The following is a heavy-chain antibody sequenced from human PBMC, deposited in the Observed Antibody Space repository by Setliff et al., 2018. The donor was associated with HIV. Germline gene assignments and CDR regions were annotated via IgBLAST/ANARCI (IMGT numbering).Heavy chain of an antibody. CDR3: ATLDYYGSATYNLALHY. CDR2: VDPKNGDT. Sequence: ASVKVSCKASGYTFTDYFMHWVQQAPAKGLEWMGRVDPKNGDTIYAEKLRGRVTITADTSTDTAYMELGSLRSEDTAIYYCATLDYYGSATYNLALHYWGQGTLVTVSS. D-gene: IGHD3-10*01. CDR1: GYTFTDYF. V-gene: IGHV1-69-2*01. J-gene: IGHJ4*02.